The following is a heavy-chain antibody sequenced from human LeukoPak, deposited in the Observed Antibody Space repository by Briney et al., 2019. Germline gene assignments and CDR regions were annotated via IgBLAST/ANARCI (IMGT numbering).Heavy chain of an antibody. CDR1: GFTFSDHY. CDR2: SRNRPNGYTT. V-gene: IGHV3-72*01. D-gene: IGHD3-22*01. Sequence: GGSLRLSCAASGFTFSDHYMDWFRQAPGAGLEWVGRSRNRPNGYTTEYAASVKGRFTISRDDSKNSLYLQMNSLKTEDTAVYLCTRALSDSSGYYYEDYWGQGTLVTVSS. J-gene: IGHJ4*02. CDR3: TRALSDSSGYYYEDY.